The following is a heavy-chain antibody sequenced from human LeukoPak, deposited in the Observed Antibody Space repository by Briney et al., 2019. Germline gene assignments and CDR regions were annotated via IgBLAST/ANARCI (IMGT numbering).Heavy chain of an antibody. D-gene: IGHD5-24*01. CDR2: IRVSSGST. V-gene: IGHV3-48*01. J-gene: IGHJ4*02. CDR1: GFTFSDYG. Sequence: GGSLRLSCAASGFTFSDYGMNWVRQAPGKGLEWISYIRVSSGSTYYADSVKGRFTISGDKSKNSLFLQMNSLRVEDTAVYYCARDYKYAFDYWGQGTLVTVSS. CDR3: ARDYKYAFDY.